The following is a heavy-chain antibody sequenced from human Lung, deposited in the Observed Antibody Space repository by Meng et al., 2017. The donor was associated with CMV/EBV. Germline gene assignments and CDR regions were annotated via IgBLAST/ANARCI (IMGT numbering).Heavy chain of an antibody. CDR2: INPGGGST. CDR1: GYTFTSYY. D-gene: IGHD3-22*01. J-gene: IGHJ4*02. Sequence: SXXVSXKASGYTFTSYYMHWVRQAPGQGLEWMGIINPGGGSTSYAQKFQGRVTMARDTSTSTVYMELSSLRAEDTAVYYCARLGYYDSSPLGDYFDYWGQGTLVTVSS. V-gene: IGHV1-46*01. CDR3: ARLGYYDSSPLGDYFDY.